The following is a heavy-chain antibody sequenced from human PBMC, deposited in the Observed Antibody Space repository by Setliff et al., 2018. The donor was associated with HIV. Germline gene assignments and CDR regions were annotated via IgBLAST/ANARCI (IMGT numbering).Heavy chain of an antibody. CDR2: IYSDDVR. Sequence: GGSLRLSCAASGFTVSNTQMSWVRQAPGKGLEWVSVIYSDDVRHYTDSVEGRFTISRDNSRNTLYLQMNSLRAEDTAVYYCAKAHWYDARRTPDGRGWYFDLWGRGTLVTVSS. CDR3: AKAHWYDARRTPDGRGWYFDL. D-gene: IGHD1-1*01. CDR1: GFTVSNTQ. J-gene: IGHJ2*01. V-gene: IGHV3-53*01.